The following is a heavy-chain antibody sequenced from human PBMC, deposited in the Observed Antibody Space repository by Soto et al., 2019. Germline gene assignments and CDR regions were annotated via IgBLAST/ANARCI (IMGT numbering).Heavy chain of an antibody. CDR2: TYYRSKWYS. CDR3: ARHAVHSSGFTDY. Sequence: PSQTLSLTCVISGDSVSSNIASWSWIRQSPSRGLEWLGRTYYRSKWYSYYAQSVKSRITINPDTSKNQFSLHLSSVTPEDTAVYHCARHAVHSSGFTDYWGQGTLVTVSS. J-gene: IGHJ4*02. V-gene: IGHV6-1*01. CDR1: GDSVSSNIAS. D-gene: IGHD6-19*01.